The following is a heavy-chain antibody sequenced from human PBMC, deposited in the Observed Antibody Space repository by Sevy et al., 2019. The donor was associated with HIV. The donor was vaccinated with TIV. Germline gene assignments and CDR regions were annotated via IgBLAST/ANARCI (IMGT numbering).Heavy chain of an antibody. Sequence: GGSLRRSCAASGYIFSSYGIHWVRQAPGKGLEWVAFLSYDERNKYYADSVKGRFTISGDSFKNTLYLQMNNLRADYSALYYYAKVRYVLLLPSTMRDDYPGYGIDAWGQGTTVTVSS. CDR2: LSYDERNK. D-gene: IGHD3-16*01. CDR3: AKVRYVLLLPSTMRDDYPGYGIDA. V-gene: IGHV3-30*18. J-gene: IGHJ6*02. CDR1: GYIFSSYG.